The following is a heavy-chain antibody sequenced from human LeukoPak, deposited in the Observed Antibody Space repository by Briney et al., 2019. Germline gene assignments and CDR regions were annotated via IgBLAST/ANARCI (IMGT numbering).Heavy chain of an antibody. CDR1: GFTFSSYG. V-gene: IGHV3-30*18. CDR3: AKSPRGRLLLFDY. Sequence: PGGSLRLSCAASGFTFSSYGMHWVRQAPGKGLEWVAVISYDGSNKYYADSVKGRFTISRDYSKNTLYLQMNSLRAEDTAVYYCAKSPRGRLLLFDYWGQGTLVTVSS. D-gene: IGHD3-22*01. J-gene: IGHJ4*02. CDR2: ISYDGSNK.